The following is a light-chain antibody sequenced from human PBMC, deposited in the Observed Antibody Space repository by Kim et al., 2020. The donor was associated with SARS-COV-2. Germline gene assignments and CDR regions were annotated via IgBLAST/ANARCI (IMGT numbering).Light chain of an antibody. CDR3: PPWGTGIWV. V-gene: IGLV4-69*01. CDR1: SGHGKYA. CDR2: LNSDGSH. Sequence: SVKITCTLSSGHGKYAIAWHQQQPQKGPRYLMKLNSDGSHSKGDGIPDRFSGSSSGAERYLIISSPQSEDEADYYCPPWGTGIWVFGAWTKLTVL. J-gene: IGLJ3*02.